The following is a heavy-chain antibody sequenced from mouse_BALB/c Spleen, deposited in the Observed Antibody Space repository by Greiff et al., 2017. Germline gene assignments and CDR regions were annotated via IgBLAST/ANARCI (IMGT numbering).Heavy chain of an antibody. CDR2: INPGSGGT. V-gene: IGHV1-54*01. Sequence: QVQLQQSGAELVRPGTSVKVSCKASGYAFTNYLIEWVKQRPGQGLEWIGVINPGSGGTNYNEKFKVKATLTADKSSSTAYMQLSSLTSDDSAVYFCARNYYGSSSSFDYWGQGTTLTVSS. CDR3: ARNYYGSSSSFDY. CDR1: GYAFTNYL. J-gene: IGHJ2*01. D-gene: IGHD1-1*01.